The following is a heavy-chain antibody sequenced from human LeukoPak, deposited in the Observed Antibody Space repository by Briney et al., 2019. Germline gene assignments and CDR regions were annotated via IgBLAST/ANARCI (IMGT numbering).Heavy chain of an antibody. V-gene: IGHV4-39*01. CDR2: VHYSGST. D-gene: IGHD3-22*01. CDR1: GGSISNSASY. J-gene: IGHJ6*02. CDR3: ASSLPKGYDSSGYYSSGMDV. Sequence: SETLSLTCDVYGGSISNSASYWGWIRQPPGKGLEWIATVHYSGSTFYSPSLKSRVAISVDTSKNQFSLKLSSVTAAGTAVYYCASSLPKGYDSSGYYSSGMDVWGQGTTVTVSS.